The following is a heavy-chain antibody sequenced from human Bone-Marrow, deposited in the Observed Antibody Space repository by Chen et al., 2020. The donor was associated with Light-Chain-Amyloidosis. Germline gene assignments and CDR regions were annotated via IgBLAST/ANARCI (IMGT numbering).Heavy chain of an antibody. CDR2: INQDGSEK. J-gene: IGHJ4*02. CDR3: VRGGGMAPDY. V-gene: IGHV3-7*01. D-gene: IGHD6-13*01. CDR1: GFTFSSYW. Sequence: EVHLVESGGGLVQPGGSLGLSCAASGFTFSSYWMSWVRQAPGKGLEWVAKINQDGSEKYYVDSVKGRFTFSRENAKNSLYLQMNTLRVEDTAVYYCVRGGGMAPDYWGQGTLVTVSS.